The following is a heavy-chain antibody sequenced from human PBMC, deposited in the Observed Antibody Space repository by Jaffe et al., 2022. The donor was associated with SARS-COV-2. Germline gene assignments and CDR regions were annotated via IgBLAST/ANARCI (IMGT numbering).Heavy chain of an antibody. Sequence: QVQLVESGGGLVKPGGSLRLSCTASGFTFSDYFMSWIRQAPGKGLEWISYISVSGRTILYADSVKGRFTISRDNAKNSVYLEMNSLRADDTAVYYCARDLWFAELPPYFFEYWGQGTLVVVSS. CDR3: ARDLWFAELPPYFFEY. D-gene: IGHD3-10*01. V-gene: IGHV3-11*01. J-gene: IGHJ4*02. CDR2: ISVSGRTI. CDR1: GFTFSDYF.